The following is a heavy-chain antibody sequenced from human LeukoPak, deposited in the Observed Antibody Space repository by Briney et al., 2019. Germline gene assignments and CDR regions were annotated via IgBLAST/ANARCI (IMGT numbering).Heavy chain of an antibody. Sequence: SETLSLTCTVSGGSISSSSYYWGWIRQPPGKGLEWIGSIYYSGSTYYNPSLKSRVTISVDTSKNRFSLKLSSVTAADTAVYYCARVVASSGYYYWAPFDYWGQGTLVTVSS. CDR1: GGSISSSSYY. CDR3: ARVVASSGYYYWAPFDY. V-gene: IGHV4-39*07. J-gene: IGHJ4*02. D-gene: IGHD3-22*01. CDR2: IYYSGST.